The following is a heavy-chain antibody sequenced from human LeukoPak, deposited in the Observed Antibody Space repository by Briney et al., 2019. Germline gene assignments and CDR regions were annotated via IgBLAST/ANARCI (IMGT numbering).Heavy chain of an antibody. CDR1: SGSISSAC. CDR3: ARGVATITQDSFDI. J-gene: IGHJ3*02. D-gene: IGHD1-26*01. CDR2: KSSTGGTT. V-gene: IGHV4-59*01. Sequence: PSETLSLTCTVSSGSISSACWSWIRQTPGKGLEWIGCKSSTGGTTNYNPSLKSRVTISVDTSRNQFSLKLNSVTAADTAVYYCARGVATITQDSFDIWGLGTMVTVSS.